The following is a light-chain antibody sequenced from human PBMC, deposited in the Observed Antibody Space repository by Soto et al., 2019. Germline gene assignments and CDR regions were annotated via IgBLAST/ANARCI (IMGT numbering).Light chain of an antibody. CDR3: HQYNNWPPST. Sequence: RLIVQSPAALSAAPRESRTLSFPASQSVNHNVAWYQQKPGQAPRLLIYGARSRATGVPDRFSGSGTGTDFTLTISSLQAEDFGVYFCHQYNNWPPSTFGQGTRLEIK. J-gene: IGKJ5*01. V-gene: IGKV3-15*01. CDR1: QSVNHN. CDR2: GAR.